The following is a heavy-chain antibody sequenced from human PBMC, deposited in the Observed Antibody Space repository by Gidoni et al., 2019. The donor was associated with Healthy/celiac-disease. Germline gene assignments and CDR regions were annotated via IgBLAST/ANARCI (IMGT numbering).Heavy chain of an antibody. Sequence: QVQLQQWGAGLLKPSETLSLTCAVYGGSFSGYYWSWIRQPPGKGLEWIGEINHSGSTNYNPSLKSRVTISVDTSKNQFSLKLSSVTAADTAVYYCARTTKYYDILTGYYYYYYMDVWGKGTTVTVSS. CDR2: INHSGST. CDR3: ARTTKYYDILTGYYYYYYMDV. V-gene: IGHV4-34*01. CDR1: GGSFSGYY. J-gene: IGHJ6*03. D-gene: IGHD3-9*01.